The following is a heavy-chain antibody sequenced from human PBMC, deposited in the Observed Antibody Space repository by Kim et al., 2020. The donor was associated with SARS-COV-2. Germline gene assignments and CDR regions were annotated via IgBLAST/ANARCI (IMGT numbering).Heavy chain of an antibody. CDR1: GGTFSSYA. CDR3: ARMAPIAAAGEGTYFDY. CDR2: IIPIFGTA. V-gene: IGHV1-69*13. D-gene: IGHD6-13*01. J-gene: IGHJ4*02. Sequence: SVKVSCKASGGTFSSYAISWVRQAPGQGLEWMGGIIPIFGTANYAQKFQGRVTITADESTSTAYMELSSLRSEDTAVYYCARMAPIAAAGEGTYFDYWGQGTLVTVSS.